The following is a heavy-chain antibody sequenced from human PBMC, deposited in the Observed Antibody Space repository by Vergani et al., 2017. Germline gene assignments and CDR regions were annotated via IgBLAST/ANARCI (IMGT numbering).Heavy chain of an antibody. CDR2: VGGAGAVA. Sequence: VESGGGLVLPGGSLRLSCAASGFIFSAFSMNGFRQTPTKGLEWVAYVGGAGAVAHYTDFVRGRFIISRDKGHDSLFLQMNNVGVDDSAVYYCATKWGLFGGRGALVTVSS. J-gene: IGHJ4*02. CDR3: ATKWGLF. V-gene: IGHV3-48*01. CDR1: GFIFSAFS. D-gene: IGHD3-3*01.